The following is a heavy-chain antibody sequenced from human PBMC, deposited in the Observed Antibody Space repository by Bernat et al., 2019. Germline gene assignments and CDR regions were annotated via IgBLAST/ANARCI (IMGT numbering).Heavy chain of an antibody. CDR3: ASGGYVDYYNGMDV. CDR2: ISYRGTT. V-gene: IGHV4-39*01. J-gene: IGHJ6*02. CDR1: GGSISNSNYY. Sequence: QLQLQESGPGLVKPSETLSLTCTVSGGSISNSNYYWGWIRQPPGKGLEWIGSISYRGTTYYNPSLKSRVNISVYTSKKQFSLKLSSVTATDTAVYYCASGGYVDYYNGMDVWGQGTTVTVSS. D-gene: IGHD3-16*01.